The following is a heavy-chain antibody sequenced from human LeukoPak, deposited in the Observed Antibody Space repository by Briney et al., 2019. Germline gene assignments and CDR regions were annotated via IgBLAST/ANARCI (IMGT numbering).Heavy chain of an antibody. D-gene: IGHD2-21*02. J-gene: IGHJ4*02. CDR1: GYTFATYF. V-gene: IGHV1-2*02. CDR2: IKPNSGVT. Sequence: ASVKVSCKTSGYTFATYFMHWVRQAPGQGLEWMGYIKPNSGVTNYAQKFRGRVTMTWDTSISTAYIELSGLTSDDTAIYYCARPTYCGSDCYFNFDYWGQGTLVTISS. CDR3: ARPTYCGSDCYFNFDY.